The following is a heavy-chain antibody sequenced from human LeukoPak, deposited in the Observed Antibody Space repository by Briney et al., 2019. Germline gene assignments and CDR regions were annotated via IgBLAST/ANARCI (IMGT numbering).Heavy chain of an antibody. CDR2: ISSSGSDT. V-gene: IGHV3-21*01. CDR3: TTGSPWVFDY. CDR1: GFTFSSYG. D-gene: IGHD6-13*01. J-gene: IGHJ4*02. Sequence: GGSLRLSCAASGFTFSSYGMHWVRQAPGKGLEWVSSISSSGSDTYYADSVKGRFTVSRDNAKNSLHLQMNSLRAEDTAVYYCTTGSPWVFDYWGQGTLVTVSS.